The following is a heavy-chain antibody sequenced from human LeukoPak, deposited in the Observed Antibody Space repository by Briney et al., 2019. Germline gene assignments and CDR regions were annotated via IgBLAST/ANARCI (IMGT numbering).Heavy chain of an antibody. CDR1: GFTFSSYG. D-gene: IGHD1-26*01. CDR3: AEANRGSYYGLGDYFDY. V-gene: IGHV3-30*02. CDR2: IRYDGSDK. Sequence: GGSLRLSCSASGFTFSSYGMHWVRQAPGKGLVWVAFIRYDGSDKYYAESVKGRFTISRDNSKNTLYLQMNSLRTEDTAVYYCAEANRGSYYGLGDYFDYWGQGTLVTVSS. J-gene: IGHJ4*02.